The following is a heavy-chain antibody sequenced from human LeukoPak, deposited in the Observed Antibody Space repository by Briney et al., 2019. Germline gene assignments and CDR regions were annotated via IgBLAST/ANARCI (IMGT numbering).Heavy chain of an antibody. CDR1: GGSFSGYY. J-gene: IGHJ4*02. Sequence: SETLSLTCAVYGGSFSGYYWSWIRQPPGKGLEWIGEINHSGSTNYNPSLKSRVTISVDTSKNQFSLKLSSVTAADTAVYYCARGGDGYNFDYWGQGTLVTVSS. D-gene: IGHD5-24*01. CDR3: ARGGDGYNFDY. CDR2: INHSGST. V-gene: IGHV4-34*01.